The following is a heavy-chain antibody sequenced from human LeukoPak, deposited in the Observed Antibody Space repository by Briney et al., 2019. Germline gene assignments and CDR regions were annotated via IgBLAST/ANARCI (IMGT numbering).Heavy chain of an antibody. V-gene: IGHV3-48*03. Sequence: GGSLRLSCAASGFTFSSYEMNWVRQAPGKGLEWVSYISASGNTIYYAESVKGRFNMSRDNAKNSLYLQMNSLRVDDTAVYYCAKDRFGCSSTSCYSLDYWGQGTLVTVSS. CDR3: AKDRFGCSSTSCYSLDY. CDR2: ISASGNTI. J-gene: IGHJ4*02. D-gene: IGHD2-2*01. CDR1: GFTFSSYE.